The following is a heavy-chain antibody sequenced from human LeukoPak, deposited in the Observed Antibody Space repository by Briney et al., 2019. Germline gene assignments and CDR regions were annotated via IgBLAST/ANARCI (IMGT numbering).Heavy chain of an antibody. J-gene: IGHJ3*02. D-gene: IGHD6-13*01. CDR1: GYTFTSYG. CDR3: ARAYSSSWSRYAFDI. V-gene: IGHV1-69*13. Sequence: ASVKVSCKASGYTFTSYGISWVRQAPGQGLEWMGGIIPIFGTANYAQKFQGRVTITADESTSTAYMELSSLRSEDTAVYYCARAYSSSWSRYAFDIWGQGTMVTVSS. CDR2: IIPIFGTA.